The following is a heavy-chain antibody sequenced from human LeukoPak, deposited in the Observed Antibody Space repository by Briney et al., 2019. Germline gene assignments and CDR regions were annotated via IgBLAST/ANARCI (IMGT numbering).Heavy chain of an antibody. J-gene: IGHJ3*02. V-gene: IGHV4-39*07. Sequence: SETLSLTCAVSGGSISSGSYYWSWIRQPPGKGLEWIGSIYYSGSTYYNPSLKSRVTISVDTSKNQFSLKLSSVTAADTAVYYCARDAVTREATNAFDIWGQGTMVTVSS. CDR1: GGSISSGSYY. CDR3: ARDAVTREATNAFDI. D-gene: IGHD5-12*01. CDR2: IYYSGST.